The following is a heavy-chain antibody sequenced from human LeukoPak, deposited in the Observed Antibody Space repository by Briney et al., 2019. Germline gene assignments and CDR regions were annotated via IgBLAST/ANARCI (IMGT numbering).Heavy chain of an antibody. D-gene: IGHD3-22*01. CDR2: IYTSGST. CDR3: ARLVSYDSSGYYDY. V-gene: IGHV4-4*09. Sequence: SETLSLTCTVSGGSISSYYWSWIRQPPGKGLEWIGYIYTSGSTNYNPSLESRVTISVDTSKNQFSLKLSSVTAADTAVYYCARLVSYDSSGYYDYWGQGTLVTVSS. J-gene: IGHJ4*02. CDR1: GGSISSYY.